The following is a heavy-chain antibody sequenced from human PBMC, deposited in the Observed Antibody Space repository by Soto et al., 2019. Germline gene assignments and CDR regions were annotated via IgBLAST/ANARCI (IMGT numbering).Heavy chain of an antibody. CDR2: ISYDGSNK. V-gene: IGHV3-30-3*01. CDR1: GFTFSSYA. CDR3: ARVVGYSYGYEDY. J-gene: IGHJ4*02. D-gene: IGHD5-18*01. Sequence: GGSLRLSCAASGFTFSSYAMHWVRQAPGKGLEWVAVISYDGSNKYYADSVKGRFTISRDNSKNTLYLQMNSLRAEDTAVYYCARVVGYSYGYEDYWGQGTLVTVSS.